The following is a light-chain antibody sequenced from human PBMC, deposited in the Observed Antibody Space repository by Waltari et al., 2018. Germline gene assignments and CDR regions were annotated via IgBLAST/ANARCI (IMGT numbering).Light chain of an antibody. CDR1: YLSRQY. V-gene: IGLV3-19*01. CDR2: GPD. CDR3: HSRETFSTRL. J-gene: IGLJ2*01. Sequence: SSDLTQALSVSVALGRTVRITCHGHYLSRQYSSWYQHRPGQAPILVLYGPDNRPSGIPDRFSGSTSGNTASLTITGAQAEDEADYYCHSRETFSTRLFGGGTRLTV.